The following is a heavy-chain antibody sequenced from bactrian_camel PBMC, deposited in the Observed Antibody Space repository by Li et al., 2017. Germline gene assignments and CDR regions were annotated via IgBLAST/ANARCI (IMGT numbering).Heavy chain of an antibody. D-gene: IGHD1*01. CDR2: IDDTGST. Sequence: HVQLVESGGGSVQAGGSLRLSCAVSGYTYRTYCMGWFRQAPGKEREGVAAIDDTGSTNYADSVKGRFSISVDDDINTLYLQMDSLKPEDTAMYYCAAGPLRNYACDVRMPEWARYWGQGTQVTVS. CDR1: GYTYRTYC. V-gene: IGHV3S55*01. J-gene: IGHJ4*01. CDR3: AAGPLRNYACDVRMPEWARY.